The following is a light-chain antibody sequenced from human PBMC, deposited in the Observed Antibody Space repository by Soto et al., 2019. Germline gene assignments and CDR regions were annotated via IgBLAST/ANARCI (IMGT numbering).Light chain of an antibody. CDR3: NSDTSVYVYV. CDR2: EVT. CDR1: SSDVGHPYNY. J-gene: IGLJ1*01. V-gene: IGLV2-14*01. Sequence: QSVLTQPASVSGSPGQSITISCTGTSSDVGHPYNYVSWYQQHPGKAPKLLIYEVTTRPSGSSTRFSASKSGSTASLTISGLQAEDEADYYCNSDTSVYVYVFATGTMVTVL.